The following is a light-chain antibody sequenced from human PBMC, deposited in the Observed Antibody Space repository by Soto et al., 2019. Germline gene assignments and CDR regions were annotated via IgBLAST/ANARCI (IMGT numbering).Light chain of an antibody. CDR1: SSDVGGYNY. CDR2: EVS. Sequence: QSVLTQHPSASGSPGQSVTISCTGTSSDVGGYNYVSWYQQHPGKAPKLMIYEVSKRPSGVPDRFSGSKSGNTASLTVSGLQAEDEADYYCSSYAGSTNSRVFGNGTKVTVL. V-gene: IGLV2-8*01. CDR3: SSYAGSTNSRV. J-gene: IGLJ1*01.